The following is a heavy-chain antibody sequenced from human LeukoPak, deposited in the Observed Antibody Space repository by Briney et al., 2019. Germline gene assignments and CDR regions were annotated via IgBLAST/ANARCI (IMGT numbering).Heavy chain of an antibody. J-gene: IGHJ4*02. CDR2: IYYSGST. V-gene: IGHV4-30-4*08. D-gene: IGHD2-2*01. CDR1: GGSISSGDYY. Sequence: PSQTLSLTCTVYGGSISSGDYYWSWIRQPPGKGLEWIGYIYYSGSTYYNPSLKSRVTISVDTSKNQFSLKLSSVTAADTAVYYCARELGYCSSTSCYPDYWGQGTLVTVSS. CDR3: ARELGYCSSTSCYPDY.